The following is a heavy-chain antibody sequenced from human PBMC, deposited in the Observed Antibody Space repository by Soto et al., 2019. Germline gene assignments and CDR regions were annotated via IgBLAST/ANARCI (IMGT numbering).Heavy chain of an antibody. Sequence: QVQLVQSGAEVKKPGSSVKVSCKASGGTFSSYAIDWVRQAPGQGLEWMGGIIPIFGTADYAQKFQGRVTITADESTSRAYMELSSLRPEDTAVYYCARGQTGGGWGYYFDYWGQGTLVTVSS. D-gene: IGHD3-16*01. V-gene: IGHV1-69*12. CDR1: GGTFSSYA. CDR2: IIPIFGTA. CDR3: ARGQTGGGWGYYFDY. J-gene: IGHJ4*02.